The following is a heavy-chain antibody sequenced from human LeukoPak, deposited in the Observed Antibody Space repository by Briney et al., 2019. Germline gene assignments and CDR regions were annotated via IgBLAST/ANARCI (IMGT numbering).Heavy chain of an antibody. CDR3: ARTGHYGDYAFDY. Sequence: ASVKISCKASGYTFTGYYMHWVRQAPGQGLEWMGWINPNSGGTNYAQKFQGWVTMTRDTSISTAYMELSRLRSDDTAVYYCARTGHYGDYAFDYWGQETLVTVSS. V-gene: IGHV1-2*04. J-gene: IGHJ4*02. D-gene: IGHD4-17*01. CDR2: INPNSGGT. CDR1: GYTFTGYY.